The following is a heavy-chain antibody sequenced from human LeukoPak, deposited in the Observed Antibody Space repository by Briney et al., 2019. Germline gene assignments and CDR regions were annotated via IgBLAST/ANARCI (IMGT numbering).Heavy chain of an antibody. Sequence: PGGSLRLSCSASGFSISSYWMSWVRQAPGKGLEWVANIKQDGSQIYYVDSVKGRFTVSRDNAKNSLYLQKNTLRAEDTAVYYCVRLQERDARDYWGQGTLVTVSS. J-gene: IGHJ4*02. V-gene: IGHV3-7*02. CDR3: VRLQERDARDY. CDR2: IKQDGSQI. CDR1: GFSISSYW. D-gene: IGHD4-11*01.